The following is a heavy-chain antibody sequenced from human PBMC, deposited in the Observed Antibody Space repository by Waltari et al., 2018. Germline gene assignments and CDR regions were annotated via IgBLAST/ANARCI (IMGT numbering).Heavy chain of an antibody. CDR3: AREGYSYGYGYFDY. D-gene: IGHD5-18*01. Sequence: EVQLVESVGGLIQPGGSLRLSCAASGFTVSSNYISWFRQAPGKGLEWVSVIYSGGSTYYADSVKGRFTSSRDNSKNTLYLQMNSLRAEDTAVYYCAREGYSYGYGYFDYWGQGTLVTVSS. CDR2: IYSGGST. CDR1: GFTVSSNY. V-gene: IGHV3-53*01. J-gene: IGHJ4*02.